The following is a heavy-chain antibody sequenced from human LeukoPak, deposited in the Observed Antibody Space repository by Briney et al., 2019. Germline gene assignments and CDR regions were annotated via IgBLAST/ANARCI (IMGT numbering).Heavy chain of an antibody. CDR1: GGSISSYY. CDR3: ARDSEGVVDY. CDR2: IYYSGST. J-gene: IGHJ4*02. Sequence: SETLSLSCTVSGGSISSYYWSWIRQPPGKGLEWIGYIYYSGSTNYNPSLKSRVTISVDTSKNQFSLKLSSVTAADTAVYYCARDSEGVVDYWGQGTLVTVSS. D-gene: IGHD3-3*01. V-gene: IGHV4-59*01.